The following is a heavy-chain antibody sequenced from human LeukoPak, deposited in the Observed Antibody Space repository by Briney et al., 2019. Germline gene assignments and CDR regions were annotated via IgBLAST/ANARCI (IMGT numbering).Heavy chain of an antibody. V-gene: IGHV4-34*01. D-gene: IGHD4-23*01. Sequence: PSETLSLTCAVYGGSFSGYYWSWIRQPPGKGLEWIGEGNHSGSTNYNPSLKSRVTISVDTSKNQFSLKLSSVTAADTAVYYCARGRGYGGNSLNSYFDYWGQGTLVTVSS. J-gene: IGHJ4*02. CDR3: ARGRGYGGNSLNSYFDY. CDR1: GGSFSGYY. CDR2: GNHSGST.